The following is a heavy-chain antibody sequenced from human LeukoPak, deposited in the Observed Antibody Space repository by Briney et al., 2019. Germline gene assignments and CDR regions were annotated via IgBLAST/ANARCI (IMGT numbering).Heavy chain of an antibody. J-gene: IGHJ4*02. CDR1: NDSISPLY. Sequence: SETLSLTCTVSNDSISPLYWGWIRQPPGKGLEFIGYIFYSGTTDFNPSLKSRVTLSVDTSKNQFSLRLNSVTAADTAVYYCARGGSAAKYYFDSWGQGTLVTVSS. CDR2: IFYSGTT. V-gene: IGHV4-59*11. D-gene: IGHD6-13*01. CDR3: ARGGSAAKYYFDS.